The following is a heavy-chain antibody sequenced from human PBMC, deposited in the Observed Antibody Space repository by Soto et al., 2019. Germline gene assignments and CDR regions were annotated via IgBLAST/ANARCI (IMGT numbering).Heavy chain of an antibody. J-gene: IGHJ2*01. Sequence: QVQLVESGGGVVQPGRSLRLSCAASGFTFSSYGMHWVRQAPGKGLEGVAVIWYDGSNKYYADSVKGRFTISRDNSKNTLYLQMNSLRAEDTAVYYCSREEQWLAYCYFDLWGRGTLVTLSS. V-gene: IGHV3-33*01. CDR1: GFTFSSYG. CDR3: SREEQWLAYCYFDL. CDR2: IWYDGSNK. D-gene: IGHD6-19*01.